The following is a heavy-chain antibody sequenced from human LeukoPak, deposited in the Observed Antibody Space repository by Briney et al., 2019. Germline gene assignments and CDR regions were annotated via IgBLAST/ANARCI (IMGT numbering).Heavy chain of an antibody. D-gene: IGHD3-3*01. CDR1: GGSISSYY. J-gene: IGHJ4*02. V-gene: IGHV4-59*08. CDR3: ARLYYDFWSGYYDY. Sequence: SETLSLTCTVSGGSISSYYWSWIRQPPGKGLEWIGYIYYSGSTNYNASLKSRVTISVDTSKNQFSLKLSSVTAADTAVYYCARLYYDFWSGYYDYWGQGTLVTVSS. CDR2: IYYSGST.